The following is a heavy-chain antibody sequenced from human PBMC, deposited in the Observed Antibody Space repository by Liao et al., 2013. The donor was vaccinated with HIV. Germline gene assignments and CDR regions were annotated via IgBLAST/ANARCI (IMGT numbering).Heavy chain of an antibody. J-gene: IGHJ6*03. V-gene: IGHV4-59*01. CDR2: INYSGST. CDR1: GGSISRYY. D-gene: IGHD2-2*01. CDR3: ARAYCSSTVCQQYYHYMDV. Sequence: QVQLQESGSGLVKPSETLSLTCSVSGGSISRYYWNWIRQPPGKGLEWIGNINYSGSTNYNPSLKSRVTIAGDTSKNQFSLRLRSVTAEDTAVYYCARAYCSSTVCQQYYHYMDVWGKGTTVTVSS.